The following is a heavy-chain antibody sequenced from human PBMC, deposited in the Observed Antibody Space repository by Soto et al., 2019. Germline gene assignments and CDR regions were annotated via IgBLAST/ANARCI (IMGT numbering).Heavy chain of an antibody. CDR2: ISAYNGNT. J-gene: IGHJ4*02. Sequence: GASVKVSCKASGYTFTSYGISWVRQAPGQGLEWMGWISAYNGNTNYAQKLQGRVTMTTDTSTSTAYMELRSLRSDDTAVYYCARNPIWFGQLFPDYWGQGTLVTVSS. CDR1: GYTFTSYG. V-gene: IGHV1-18*01. CDR3: ARNPIWFGQLFPDY. D-gene: IGHD3-10*01.